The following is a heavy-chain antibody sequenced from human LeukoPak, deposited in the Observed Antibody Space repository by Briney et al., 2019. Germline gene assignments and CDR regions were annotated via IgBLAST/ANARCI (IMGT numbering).Heavy chain of an antibody. D-gene: IGHD3-3*01. CDR3: ARKLYGYWSGDAFDV. J-gene: IGHJ3*01. CDR1: GFTFSSYN. Sequence: GGSLRLSCAASGFTFSSYNFHWVRQAPGKGLEWVTFIQFDGNNKYYADSVKGRYAISRDNSKNTPYLEMNSLTTEDTALYYCARKLYGYWSGDAFDVWGRGTMVTVSS. V-gene: IGHV3-30*02. CDR2: IQFDGNNK.